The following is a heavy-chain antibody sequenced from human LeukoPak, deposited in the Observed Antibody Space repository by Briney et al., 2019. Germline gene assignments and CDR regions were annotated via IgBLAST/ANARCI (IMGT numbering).Heavy chain of an antibody. J-gene: IGHJ3*02. D-gene: IGHD3-22*01. V-gene: IGHV3-64*01. CDR2: ISTNGGRT. CDR3: ASDYYYDSSGHLDAFDI. Sequence: PGGSLRLSCAASGFTFNSYAMHWVRQAPGKGLEYVSTISTNGGRTYYANSVKGRFTISRDNSKNTVYLQMGSLRAEDMAVYYCASDYYYDSSGHLDAFDIWGQGTMVTVSS. CDR1: GFTFNSYA.